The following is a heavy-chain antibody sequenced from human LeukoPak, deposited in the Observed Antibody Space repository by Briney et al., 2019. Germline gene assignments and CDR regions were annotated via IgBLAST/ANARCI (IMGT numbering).Heavy chain of an antibody. CDR2: ISGSGGST. CDR3: AKDIGGRGIKLEDYYYGMDV. Sequence: GGSLRLSCAASGFTFSSYAMSWVRQAPGKGLEWVSAISGSGGSTYYADSVKGRFTISRDNSKNTLYLQMNSLRAEDTAVYYCAKDIGGRGIKLEDYYYGMDVWGQGTTVTVSS. D-gene: IGHD1-1*01. CDR1: GFTFSSYA. J-gene: IGHJ6*02. V-gene: IGHV3-23*01.